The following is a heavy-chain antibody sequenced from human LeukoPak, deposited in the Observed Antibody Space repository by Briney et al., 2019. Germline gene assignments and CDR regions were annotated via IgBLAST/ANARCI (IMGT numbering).Heavy chain of an antibody. J-gene: IGHJ4*02. D-gene: IGHD5-18*01. Sequence: SGPALVKPTQTLTLTCTFSGFSLSTSGMCVSWIRQPPGKALEWLARIDWDDDKYYSTPLKTRLTISKDTSKNQVVLTMTNMDPVDTATYYCARIYSYGAQSDYWGQGTLVTVSS. V-gene: IGHV2-70*11. CDR3: ARIYSYGAQSDY. CDR1: GFSLSTSGMC. CDR2: IDWDDDK.